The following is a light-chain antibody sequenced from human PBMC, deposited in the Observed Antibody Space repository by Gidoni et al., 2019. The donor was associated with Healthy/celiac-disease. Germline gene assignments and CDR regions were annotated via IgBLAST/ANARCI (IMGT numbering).Light chain of an antibody. CDR3: MQALQTPKT. V-gene: IGKV2-28*01. J-gene: IGKJ1*01. CDR2: LGS. CDR1: QSLLHSNGYNY. Sequence: DIVMNQSPLSLPVTPGEPASIACRSSQSLLHSNGYNYLDWYLQKPGQSPQLLIYLGSNRASGVPDRFSGSGSGTDFTLKISRVEAEDVGVDYCMQALQTPKTFGQXTKVEIK.